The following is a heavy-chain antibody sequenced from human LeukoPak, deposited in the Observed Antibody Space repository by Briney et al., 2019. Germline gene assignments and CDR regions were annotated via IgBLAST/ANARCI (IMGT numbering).Heavy chain of an antibody. CDR3: ARPLGNGWFDL. D-gene: IGHD1-1*01. V-gene: IGHV3-9*01. Sequence: GGSLRLSCAASGFTFEDHVMHWVRQAPGKGLEWVSSISWSGDRMGYADAVKGRFTISRDNAKNSLHLQMNSLRDEDTAMYYCARPLGNGWFDLWGQGTLVTVSS. CDR2: ISWSGDRM. J-gene: IGHJ5*02. CDR1: GFTFEDHV.